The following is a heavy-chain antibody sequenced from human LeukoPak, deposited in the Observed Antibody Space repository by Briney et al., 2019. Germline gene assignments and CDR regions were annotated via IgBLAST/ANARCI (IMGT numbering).Heavy chain of an antibody. CDR1: GFTFSSYA. CDR3: ARDPAVFGVVRSYYGMDV. Sequence: GGSLRLSCAASGFTFSSYAMHWVRQAPGKGLEWVAVISYDGSNRYYADSVKGRFTISRDNSKNTLYLQMNSLRAEDTAVYYCARDPAVFGVVRSYYGMDVWGQGTTVTVSS. V-gene: IGHV3-30-3*01. CDR2: ISYDGSNR. J-gene: IGHJ6*02. D-gene: IGHD3-3*01.